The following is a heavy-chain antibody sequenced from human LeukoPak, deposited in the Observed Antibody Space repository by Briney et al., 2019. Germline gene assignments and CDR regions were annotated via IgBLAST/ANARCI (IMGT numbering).Heavy chain of an antibody. CDR1: GYTFTSYG. Sequence: ASVKVSCKASGYTFTSYGISWVRQAPGQGLEWMGWISAYNGNTNYAQKLQGRVTMTTDTSTSTAYMELRSLRSDDTAVYYCARFGAAAGRGSYYYYGMDVWGQGTTVTVSS. CDR3: ARFGAAAGRGSYYYYGMDV. CDR2: ISAYNGNT. V-gene: IGHV1-18*01. D-gene: IGHD6-13*01. J-gene: IGHJ6*02.